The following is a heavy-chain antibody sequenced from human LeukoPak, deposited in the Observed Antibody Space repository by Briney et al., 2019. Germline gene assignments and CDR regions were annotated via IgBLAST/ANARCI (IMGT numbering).Heavy chain of an antibody. D-gene: IGHD6-13*01. CDR2: INPGGGST. CDR1: GYTFTSYY. V-gene: IGHV1-46*01. Sequence: PSVKVSCKASGYTFTSYYMHWVRQAPGQGLEWMGIINPGGGSTSYAQKFQGRVTMTRDMSTSTVYMELSSLRSEDTAVDCCARVVAAAGTFDYWGQGTLVTVSS. CDR3: ARVVAAAGTFDY. J-gene: IGHJ4*02.